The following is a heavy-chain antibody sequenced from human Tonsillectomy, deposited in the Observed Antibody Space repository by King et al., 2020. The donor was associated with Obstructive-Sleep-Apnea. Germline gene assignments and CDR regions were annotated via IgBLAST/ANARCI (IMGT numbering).Heavy chain of an antibody. CDR2: IYHSGST. V-gene: IGHV4-59*01. Sequence: VQLQESGPGLVKPSETLSLTCTVSGGSISSYYWSWIRQPPGKGLEWMGYIYHSGSTNYNPSLKSRVTTSVDTSKNQFSLKLSSVTAADTAVYYCARECSSTSCLDYWGQGTLVTVSS. J-gene: IGHJ4*02. D-gene: IGHD2-2*01. CDR3: ARECSSTSCLDY. CDR1: GGSISSYY.